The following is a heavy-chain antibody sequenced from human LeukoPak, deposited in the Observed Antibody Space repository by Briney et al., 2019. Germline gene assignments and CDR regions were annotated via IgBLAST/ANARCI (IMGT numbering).Heavy chain of an antibody. Sequence: ASVKVSCKASGYTFTSYDINWVRQATGQGLEWMGWMNPNSGNTGCAQKFQGRVTMTRSTSISTAYMELSSLRSEDTAVYYCTIGHYDSSGYYLDYWGQGTLVTVSS. CDR2: MNPNSGNT. CDR3: TIGHYDSSGYYLDY. CDR1: GYTFTSYD. V-gene: IGHV1-8*01. J-gene: IGHJ4*02. D-gene: IGHD3-22*01.